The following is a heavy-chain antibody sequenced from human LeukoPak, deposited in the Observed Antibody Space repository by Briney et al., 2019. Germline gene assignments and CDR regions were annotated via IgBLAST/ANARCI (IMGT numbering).Heavy chain of an antibody. J-gene: IGHJ4*02. CDR1: GYPFTTYG. CDR3: ARNVPDFWSGFDH. CDR2: ISGNDGDT. V-gene: IGHV1-18*01. D-gene: IGHD3-3*01. Sequence: GASVKVACKASGYPFTTYGLSWVRQAPGQGLEWMGQISGNDGDTTYAQKFQGRVTMTTDTGTTTSIEELTRLTSDDTAVYYGARNVPDFWSGFDHWGQGTLVTVS.